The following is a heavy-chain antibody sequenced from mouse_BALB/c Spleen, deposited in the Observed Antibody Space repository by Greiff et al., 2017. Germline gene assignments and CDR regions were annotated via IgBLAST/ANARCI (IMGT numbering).Heavy chain of an antibody. Sequence: QVQLQQPGAELVKPGASVKLSCKASGYTFTSYWMHWVKQRPGQGLEWIGEINPSNGRTNYNEKFKSKATLTVDKSSSTAYMQLSSLTSEDSAVYYCARRGTYYDYDQFAYWGQGTLVTVSA. D-gene: IGHD2-4*01. CDR1: GYTFTSYW. CDR2: INPSNGRT. J-gene: IGHJ3*01. V-gene: IGHV1S81*02. CDR3: ARRGTYYDYDQFAY.